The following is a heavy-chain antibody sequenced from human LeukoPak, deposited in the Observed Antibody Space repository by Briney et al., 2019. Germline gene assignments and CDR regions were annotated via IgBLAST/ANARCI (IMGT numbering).Heavy chain of an antibody. CDR3: ARASLHAFDI. CDR1: GCTFSSYS. Sequence: PGGSLRLSCAASGCTFSSYSMNWVRQAPGKGLEWVSYISSSSSTIYYADSVKGRFTISRDNAKNSLYLQMNSLKAEDTAVYYCARASLHAFDIWGQGTMVTVSS. D-gene: IGHD2-2*01. V-gene: IGHV3-48*01. J-gene: IGHJ3*02. CDR2: ISSSSSTI.